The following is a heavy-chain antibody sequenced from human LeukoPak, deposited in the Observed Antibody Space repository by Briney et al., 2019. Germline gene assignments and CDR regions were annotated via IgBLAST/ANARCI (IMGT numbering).Heavy chain of an antibody. J-gene: IGHJ6*02. Sequence: ASVKVSCKASGYTFTGYYMHWVRQAPGQGLEWMGWINPNSGGTNYAQKFQGRVTMTRDTSISTAYMELSRLRSDDTAVYYCAGDRTDVLLWFGEGDYYYGMDVWGQGTTVTVSS. CDR2: INPNSGGT. CDR1: GYTFTGYY. CDR3: AGDRTDVLLWFGEGDYYYGMDV. V-gene: IGHV1-2*02. D-gene: IGHD3-10*01.